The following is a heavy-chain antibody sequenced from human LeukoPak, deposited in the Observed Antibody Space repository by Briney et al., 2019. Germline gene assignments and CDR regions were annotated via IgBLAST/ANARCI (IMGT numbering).Heavy chain of an antibody. Sequence: ASVKVSCKASGYTFTSYDINWVRQATGQGLEWMGWMNPNSGNTGYAQKFQGRVAITRNTSISTAYMELSSLRSEDTAVYYCAREGYCSSTSCYHNWFDPWGQGTLVTVSS. D-gene: IGHD2-2*01. J-gene: IGHJ5*02. CDR1: GYTFTSYD. CDR2: MNPNSGNT. V-gene: IGHV1-8*03. CDR3: AREGYCSSTSCYHNWFDP.